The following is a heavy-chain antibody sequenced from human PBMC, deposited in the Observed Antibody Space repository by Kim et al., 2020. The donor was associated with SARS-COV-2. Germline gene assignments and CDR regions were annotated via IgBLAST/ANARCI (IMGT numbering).Heavy chain of an antibody. CDR3: AKSKITMFQGVLYGIDV. V-gene: IGHV3-9*01. CDR2: ISWNSGTI. Sequence: GGSLRLSCAASGFTFDDYAMHWVRQAPGKGLEWVSGISWNSGTIGYADSVKGRFTISRDTAKNSLYLQMNSLRTEDTALYYCAKSKITMFQGVLYGIDV. CDR1: GFTFDDYA. D-gene: IGHD3-10*01. J-gene: IGHJ6*01.